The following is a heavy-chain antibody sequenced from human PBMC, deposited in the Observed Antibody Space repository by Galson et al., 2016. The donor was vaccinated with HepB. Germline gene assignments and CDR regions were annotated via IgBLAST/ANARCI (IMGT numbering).Heavy chain of an antibody. CDR1: GGTFSNYA. Sequence: SVKVSCKASGGTFSNYAISWVRQAPGQGLEWMGGIIPIFGTANYAQKFQGRVTIIADESTSTAYMELSSLRSEDTAVYYCARGTHISRIVGAPNIWGQGTMVTVSS. J-gene: IGHJ3*02. CDR2: IIPIFGTA. CDR3: ARGTHISRIVGAPNI. D-gene: IGHD1-26*01. V-gene: IGHV1-69*13.